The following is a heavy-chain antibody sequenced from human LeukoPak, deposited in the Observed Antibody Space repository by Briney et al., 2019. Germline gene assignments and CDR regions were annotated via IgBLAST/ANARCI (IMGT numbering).Heavy chain of an antibody. D-gene: IGHD2-21*02. J-gene: IGHJ4*02. CDR3: AREGRCGGDCYYDY. V-gene: IGHV3-33*01. CDR2: IWYDGSNK. CDR1: GFTFSSYG. Sequence: HPGRSLRLSCAASGFTFSSYGMHWVRQAPGKGLEWVAVIWYDGSNKYYADSEKGRFTISRDNSKNTLYLQMNSLRAEDTAVYYCAREGRCGGDCYYDYWGQGTLVTVSS.